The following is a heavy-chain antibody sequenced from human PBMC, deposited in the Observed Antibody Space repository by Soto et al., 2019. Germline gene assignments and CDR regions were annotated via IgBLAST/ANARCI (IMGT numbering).Heavy chain of an antibody. V-gene: IGHV6-1*01. Sequence: PSQTLSLTCAISWGSVSSNTATWNWVRQSPSRGLEWLGRTYYRSNWNFDYALSVKSRITINPDTSKNQFSLQLNSLTPEDTAVYYCAGELDIHHGLGYWGPGTSVTRLL. CDR3: AGELDIHHGLGY. J-gene: IGHJ4*02. CDR1: WGSVSSNTAT. CDR2: TYYRSNWNF. D-gene: IGHD3-3*02.